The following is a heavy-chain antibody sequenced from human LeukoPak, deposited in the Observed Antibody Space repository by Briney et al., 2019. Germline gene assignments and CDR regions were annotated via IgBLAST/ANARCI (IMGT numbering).Heavy chain of an antibody. Sequence: SETLSLTCTVSGGSISSYYWSWIRQPPGKGLEWIGSIYYSGSTKYNPSLKSRVTISVDTSKNQFSLKLSSVTAADTAVYYCARVRCISTSCPIDYWGQGTLVTVSS. D-gene: IGHD2-2*01. CDR2: IYYSGST. J-gene: IGHJ4*02. V-gene: IGHV4-59*01. CDR3: ARVRCISTSCPIDY. CDR1: GGSISSYY.